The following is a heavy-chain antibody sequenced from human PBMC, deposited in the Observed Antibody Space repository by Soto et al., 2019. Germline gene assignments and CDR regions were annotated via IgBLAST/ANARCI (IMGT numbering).Heavy chain of an antibody. D-gene: IGHD2-21*01. CDR3: AKESGGERYAAYFDL. J-gene: IGHJ4*02. CDR2: ISAGGNTK. V-gene: IGHV3-30*18. Sequence: QVQLVESGGGVVQPGTSLRLACAASGFTLSNIGMQWVRQAPGKGLEWVAVISAGGNTKYYADSVKGRFTISRDNFKNTLFLQMNSLRTEDTAVYYCAKESGGERYAAYFDLWGQGTRVTVSS. CDR1: GFTLSNIG.